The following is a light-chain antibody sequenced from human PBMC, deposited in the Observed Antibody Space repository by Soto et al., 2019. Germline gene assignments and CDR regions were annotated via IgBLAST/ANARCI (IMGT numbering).Light chain of an antibody. CDR3: ATWDSSLTGEV. V-gene: IGLV1-51*01. Sequence: QSVLTQPPSGSAAPGQKVTIACSGSSFNIGNNYVSWFQQLPGTAPKLLIYDSNKRPSGIPDRFSGSKSGTSATLDITGLQTGDEADYYCATWDSSLTGEVFGGGTKLTVL. CDR2: DSN. CDR1: SFNIGNNY. J-gene: IGLJ2*01.